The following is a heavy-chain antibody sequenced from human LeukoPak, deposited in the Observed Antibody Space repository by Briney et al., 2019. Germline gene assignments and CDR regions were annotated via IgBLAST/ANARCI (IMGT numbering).Heavy chain of an antibody. Sequence: GGPLRLSCAASGFTFSSYGMLGVRQATGKGLEGVAVISYDGSNKYYADSVKGRFTISRDNSKNTLYLQMNSLRAEDTAVYYCAKDLTTVTTDYYYGMDVWGQGTTVTVSS. J-gene: IGHJ6*02. CDR3: AKDLTTVTTDYYYGMDV. CDR2: ISYDGSNK. V-gene: IGHV3-30*18. D-gene: IGHD4-17*01. CDR1: GFTFSSYG.